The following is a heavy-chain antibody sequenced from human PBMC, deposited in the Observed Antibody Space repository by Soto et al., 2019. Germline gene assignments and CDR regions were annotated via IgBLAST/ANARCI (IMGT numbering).Heavy chain of an antibody. CDR1: GFSLSTTGVG. Sequence: QITLKESGPSLVKPTQTLTLTYTFSGFSLSTTGVGVGWIRQPPGKALGWLALIFWDDDKRSSPSLKNKLTITKDTFKNQVVLTMTNMDPVYTSTYYCARLRCVHLRGPKYYFDYWGQGTLVTVSS. CDR2: IFWDDDK. V-gene: IGHV2-5*02. D-gene: IGHD3-3*01. CDR3: ARLRCVHLRGPKYYFDY. J-gene: IGHJ4*02.